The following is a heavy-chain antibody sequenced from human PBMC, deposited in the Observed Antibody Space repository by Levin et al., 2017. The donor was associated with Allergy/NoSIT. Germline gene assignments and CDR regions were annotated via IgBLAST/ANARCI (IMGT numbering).Heavy chain of an antibody. CDR1: GGPISSYY. CDR2: IYYSGST. J-gene: IGHJ2*01. D-gene: IGHD3-9*01. CDR3: ARENYDILTGSPGYFDL. Sequence: SETLSLTCTVSGGPISSYYWSWIRQPPGKGLEWIGYIYYSGSTNYNPSLKSRVTISVDTSKNQFSLKLSSVTAADTAVYYCARENYDILTGSPGYFDLWGRGTLVTVSS. V-gene: IGHV4-59*01.